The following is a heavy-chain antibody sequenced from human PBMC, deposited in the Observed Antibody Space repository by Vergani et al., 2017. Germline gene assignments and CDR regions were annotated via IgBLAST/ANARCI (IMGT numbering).Heavy chain of an antibody. Sequence: EVQLVETGGGLIQPGGSLRLSCAASGFTVSSNYMSCVRQAPGKGLEWVSVIYSGGSTYYADSVKGRFTISRDNSKNTLYLQMNSLRAEDTAVYYCARDVRWLQFPFDAFDIWGQGTMVTVSS. D-gene: IGHD5-24*01. J-gene: IGHJ3*02. V-gene: IGHV3-53*05. CDR2: IYSGGST. CDR1: GFTVSSNY. CDR3: ARDVRWLQFPFDAFDI.